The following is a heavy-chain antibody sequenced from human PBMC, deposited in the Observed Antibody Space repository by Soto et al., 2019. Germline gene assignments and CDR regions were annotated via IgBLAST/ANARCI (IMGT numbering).Heavy chain of an antibody. Sequence: SETLSLTCAVYGGSFSGYCWSWIRQPPGKGLEWLGEINHSGRTNYNQSLKSRVTISVDTSKSQFSLKLSSVTAADTAVYYCARGRKYYDFWSGYSHPRYYFNYWGQGTLVTVSS. CDR2: INHSGRT. V-gene: IGHV4-34*01. CDR1: GGSFSGYC. CDR3: ARGRKYYDFWSGYSHPRYYFNY. D-gene: IGHD3-3*01. J-gene: IGHJ4*02.